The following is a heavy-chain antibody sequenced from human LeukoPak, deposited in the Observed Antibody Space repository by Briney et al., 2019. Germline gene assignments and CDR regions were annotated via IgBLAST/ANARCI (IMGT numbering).Heavy chain of an antibody. CDR1: GFTFSGYY. V-gene: IGHV1-2*02. Sequence: ASVKVSCKASGFTFSGYYMHWVRQAPGQGFEWMGWINPNSGGTNFAQKFQGRVTMTRDTSISTAYMELTRLRSDDTAVYYCARGGLRVMVYRLYYMDVWGKGTTVTVSS. D-gene: IGHD2-8*01. J-gene: IGHJ6*03. CDR2: INPNSGGT. CDR3: ARGGLRVMVYRLYYMDV.